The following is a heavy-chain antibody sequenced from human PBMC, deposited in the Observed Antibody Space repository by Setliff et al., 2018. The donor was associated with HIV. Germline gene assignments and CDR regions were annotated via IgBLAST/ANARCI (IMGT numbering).Heavy chain of an antibody. CDR2: VYYSGST. D-gene: IGHD3-3*01. CDR1: GFTFSSYE. V-gene: IGHV4-59*04. J-gene: IGHJ4*02. CDR3: ARSKPDTIFGVVVFDS. Sequence: PSETLRLSCAASGFTFSSYEMNWVRQPPGRGLEWIGSVYYSGSTYYNPSLRSRVTISIDTSKNQLSLKLTSMTAADTAVYYCARSKPDTIFGVVVFDSWGQGTLVTVSS.